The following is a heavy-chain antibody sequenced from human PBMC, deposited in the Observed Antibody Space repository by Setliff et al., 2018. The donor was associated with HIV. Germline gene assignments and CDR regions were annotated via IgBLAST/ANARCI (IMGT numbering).Heavy chain of an antibody. CDR3: ASGHAGATFYYGMDV. D-gene: IGHD6-25*01. J-gene: IGHJ6*02. Sequence: NPSETLSLTCAVSGYSISSGYYWGWIRQPPGKGLEWIGSIYHSGSTYYNPSLKSRVTISVDTSKNQFSLKLSSVTAADTAVYYCASGHAGATFYYGMDVWGQGTTVTVS. V-gene: IGHV4-38-2*01. CDR1: GYSISSGYY. CDR2: IYHSGST.